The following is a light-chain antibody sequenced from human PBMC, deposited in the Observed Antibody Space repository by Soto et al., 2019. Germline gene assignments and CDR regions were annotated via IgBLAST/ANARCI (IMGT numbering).Light chain of an antibody. CDR1: QSVARD. V-gene: IGKV3-20*01. Sequence: EIVLTQSPGTLSLSPGETATLSCRASQSVARDLTWYQHKPGQAPRLLIYGASSRATGIPDRFSGSGSGTDFTLTISRLEPEDFAVYYCQQYGSSPRTFGQGTKVEIK. J-gene: IGKJ1*01. CDR2: GAS. CDR3: QQYGSSPRT.